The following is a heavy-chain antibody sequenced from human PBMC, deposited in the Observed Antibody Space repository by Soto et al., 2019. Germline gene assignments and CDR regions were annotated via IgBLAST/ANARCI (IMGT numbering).Heavy chain of an antibody. CDR2: IYYSGST. D-gene: IGHD3-3*01. CDR1: GGSISSGDYY. Sequence: QVQLQESGPGLVKPPQTLSLTCTVSGGSISSGDYYWSWIRQHPGKGLEWSGYIYYSGSTYYNPSLKSRVTISVDTSKNQFSLKLSSVTAADTAVYYCARWWSGSRQGFDPWGQGTLVTVSS. J-gene: IGHJ5*02. CDR3: ARWWSGSRQGFDP. V-gene: IGHV4-31*03.